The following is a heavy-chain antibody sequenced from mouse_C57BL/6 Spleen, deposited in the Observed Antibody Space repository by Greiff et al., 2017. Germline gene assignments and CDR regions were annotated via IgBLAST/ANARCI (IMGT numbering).Heavy chain of an antibody. Sequence: EVKVVESGGGLVKPGGSLKLSCAASGFTFSSYAMSWVRQTPEKRLEWVATISDGGSYTYYPDNVKGRFTISRDKAKNNLYLQMSHLKSADTAMYYCARDGTMITRYFDVWGTGTTVTVSS. CDR3: ARDGTMITRYFDV. CDR2: ISDGGSYT. J-gene: IGHJ1*03. V-gene: IGHV5-4*01. D-gene: IGHD2-4*01. CDR1: GFTFSSYA.